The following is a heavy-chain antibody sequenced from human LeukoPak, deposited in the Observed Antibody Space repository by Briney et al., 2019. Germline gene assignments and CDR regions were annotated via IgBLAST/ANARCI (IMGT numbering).Heavy chain of an antibody. Sequence: SETLSLTCTVSGDSISSTSYYWGWIRQPPGKGLEWIGSIYYSGSTYYNPSLKSRVTISVDTSKNQFSLKLSSVTAADTAVYYCAREAVTVTTEPVSLYGMDVWGQGTTVTVSS. J-gene: IGHJ6*02. CDR2: IYYSGST. CDR3: AREAVTVTTEPVSLYGMDV. D-gene: IGHD4-17*01. V-gene: IGHV4-39*07. CDR1: GDSISSTSYY.